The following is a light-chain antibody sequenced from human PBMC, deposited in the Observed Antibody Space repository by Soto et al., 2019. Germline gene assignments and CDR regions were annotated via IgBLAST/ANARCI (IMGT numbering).Light chain of an antibody. Sequence: DIQMTQSPSTLSASVGDRVTITCRASQSISSWLAWYQQKPGKAPKLLIYKAFSLESGVPSRFSGSGSGTEFTLTISSLQPDDFATYYCQQYNSYSTFGQGTKVEI. CDR3: QQYNSYST. CDR1: QSISSW. V-gene: IGKV1-5*03. CDR2: KAF. J-gene: IGKJ1*01.